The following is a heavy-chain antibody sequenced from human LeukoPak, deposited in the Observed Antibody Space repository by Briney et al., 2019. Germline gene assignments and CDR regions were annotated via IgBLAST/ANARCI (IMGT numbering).Heavy chain of an antibody. CDR1: GFTVSSNY. J-gene: IGHJ6*04. D-gene: IGHD6-13*01. Sequence: GGSLRLSCAASGFTVSSNYMSWVRQAPGKGLEWASVIYSGGSTYYADSVKGRFTISRDNSKNTLYLQMNSLRAEDTAVCYCARDLYCSSWSDAQDVWGKGTTVTVSS. CDR3: ARDLYCSSWSDAQDV. CDR2: IYSGGST. V-gene: IGHV3-66*02.